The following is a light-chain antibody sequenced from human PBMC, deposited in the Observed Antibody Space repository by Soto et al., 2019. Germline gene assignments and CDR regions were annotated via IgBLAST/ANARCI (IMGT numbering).Light chain of an antibody. Sequence: QSVLTQPPSTSGTPGQSVTISCSGSRSNIGSNHVYWFQQLPGTAPKLLISRDDQRPSGVPDRFSGSKSGTSASLAISGLPSEDEAEYYCAAWDDSLNAWEFGGGTKLTVL. V-gene: IGLV1-47*01. CDR3: AAWDDSLNAWE. CDR2: RDD. CDR1: RSNIGSNH. J-gene: IGLJ3*02.